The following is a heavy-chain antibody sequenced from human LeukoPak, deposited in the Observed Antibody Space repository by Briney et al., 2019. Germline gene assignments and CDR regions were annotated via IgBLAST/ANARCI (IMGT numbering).Heavy chain of an antibody. CDR1: GFTFSSYE. V-gene: IGHV3-48*03. CDR2: ISSSGSTI. CDR3: ARTYYYDSSQGDSFDY. D-gene: IGHD3-22*01. J-gene: IGHJ4*02. Sequence: PGGSLRLSCAASGFTFSSYEMNWVRQAPGKGLEWVSYISSSGSTIYYADSVKGRFTISRDNAKNSLYLQMNSLRAEDTAVYYCARTYYYDSSQGDSFDYWGQGTLVTVSS.